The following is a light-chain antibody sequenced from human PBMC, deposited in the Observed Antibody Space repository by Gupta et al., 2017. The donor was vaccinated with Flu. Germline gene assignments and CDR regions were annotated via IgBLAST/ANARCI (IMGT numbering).Light chain of an antibody. CDR2: DAY. J-gene: IGKJ1*01. V-gene: IGKV3-15*01. CDR1: QRISSK. CDR3: QQYDNWPPWT. Sequence: EIVMTQSPATLSVSRGERATLSCRASQRISSKVAWYQQKPGQAPRLLIYDAYTRPTGVPVRFSGGGSGTEFTLTINSLQSEDFAIYYCQQYDNWPPWTLGQGTKVEIK.